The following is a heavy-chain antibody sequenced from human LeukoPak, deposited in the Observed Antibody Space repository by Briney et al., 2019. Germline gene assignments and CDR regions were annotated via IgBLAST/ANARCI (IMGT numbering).Heavy chain of an antibody. D-gene: IGHD1-26*01. CDR3: ARGSFQVGAIDY. CDR2: MNPNSGNT. CDR1: GDTFTSYA. Sequence: ASVKVSCKASGDTFTSYAINWVRQATGQGLEWMGWMNPNSGNTGYAQKFQGRVTMTRNTSISTAYMELSSLRSEDTAVYYCARGSFQVGAIDYWGQGTLVTVSS. V-gene: IGHV1-8*01. J-gene: IGHJ4*02.